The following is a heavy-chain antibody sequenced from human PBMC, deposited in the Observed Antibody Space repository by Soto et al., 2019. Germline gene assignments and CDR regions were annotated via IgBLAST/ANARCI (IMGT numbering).Heavy chain of an antibody. V-gene: IGHV1-8*01. J-gene: IGHJ4*02. CDR1: GYTFTSYD. CDR2: MNPNSGNT. Sequence: QVQLVQSGAEVKKPGASVKVSCKASGYTFTSYDINWVRQATGQGLEWMGWMNPNSGNTGYAQKFQGRATRTRNTAIRTAYMELSRLRSEDTAVYYCASTLYGDNVDYWGQGTLVTVSS. CDR3: ASTLYGDNVDY. D-gene: IGHD4-17*01.